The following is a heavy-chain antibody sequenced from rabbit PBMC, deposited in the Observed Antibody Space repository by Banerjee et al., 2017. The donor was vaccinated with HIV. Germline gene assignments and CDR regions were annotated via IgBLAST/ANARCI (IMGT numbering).Heavy chain of an antibody. V-gene: IGHV1S45*01. CDR3: ARDLAGAIGWNYNL. J-gene: IGHJ4*01. Sequence: QEQLEESGGDLVKPGASLTLTCTASGFDLSSGYDMCWVRQAPGKGLEWIACINTSSGNTVYASWAKGRFTISKTSSTTVTLQMTSLTAADTATYFCARDLAGAIGWNYNLWGPGTLVTVS. CDR2: INTSSGNT. CDR1: GFDLSSGYD. D-gene: IGHD4-1*01.